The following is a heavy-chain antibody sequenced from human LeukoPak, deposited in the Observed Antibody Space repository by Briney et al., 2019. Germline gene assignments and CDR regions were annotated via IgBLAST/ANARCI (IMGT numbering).Heavy chain of an antibody. CDR1: GYTLTELS. CDR3: ATDLLGGDYYGSGSRYFQH. Sequence: GASVKVSCKVSGYTLTELSMHWVRQAPGKGLEWMGGFDPEDGETIYAQKFQGRVTMTEDTSTDTAYMELSSLRSEDTAVYYCATDLLGGDYYGSGSRYFQHWGQGTLVTVSS. V-gene: IGHV1-24*01. CDR2: FDPEDGET. J-gene: IGHJ1*01. D-gene: IGHD3-10*01.